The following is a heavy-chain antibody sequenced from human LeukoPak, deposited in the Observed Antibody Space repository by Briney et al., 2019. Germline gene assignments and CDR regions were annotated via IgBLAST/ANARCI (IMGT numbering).Heavy chain of an antibody. V-gene: IGHV1-8*02. CDR2: MNPNSGNT. CDR1: LYTFKNYV. J-gene: IGHJ4*02. CDR3: ARATPGGIQGYSFDY. Sequence: ASVNVSCKASLYTFKNYVINWVRQATRQGLEWMGWMNPNSGNTGFAQKFQDRVSMTRDTSINTAYMELTTLRPGDTAVYYCARATPGGIQGYSFDYWGQGTVVTVYS. D-gene: IGHD5-18*01.